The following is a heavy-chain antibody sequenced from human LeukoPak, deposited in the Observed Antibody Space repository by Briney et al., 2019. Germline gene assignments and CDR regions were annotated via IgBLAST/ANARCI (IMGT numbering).Heavy chain of an antibody. CDR3: ARDGPYDGSGYYYDY. CDR1: GFTFSSYA. V-gene: IGHV3-30-3*01. D-gene: IGHD3-22*01. Sequence: GGSLRLSCAASGFTFSSYAMHWVRQAPGKGLEWVAVISYDGSNKYYADSVKGRFTISRDNSKNTLYLQMNSLRAEDTAVYYCARDGPYDGSGYYYDYWGQGTLVTVSS. J-gene: IGHJ4*02. CDR2: ISYDGSNK.